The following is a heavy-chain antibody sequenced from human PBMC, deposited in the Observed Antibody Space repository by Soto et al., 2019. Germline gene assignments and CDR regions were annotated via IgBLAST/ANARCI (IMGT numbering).Heavy chain of an antibody. CDR1: GGSLSGYY. Sequence: QVQLQQWGAGLLKPSETLSLTRAVNGGSLSGYYWSWIRQPPGKGLEWIGEIKDGGSTNYSPSLKSRATISSDTSNNQFSLRLNSVTAADTAVYYCARGQEGVVATHWDQGTLVTVSS. D-gene: IGHD5-12*01. V-gene: IGHV4-34*01. CDR2: IKDGGST. J-gene: IGHJ4*02. CDR3: ARGQEGVVATH.